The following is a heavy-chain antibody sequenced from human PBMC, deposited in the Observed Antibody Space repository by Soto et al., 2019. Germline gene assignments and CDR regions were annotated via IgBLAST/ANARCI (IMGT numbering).Heavy chain of an antibody. CDR3: AKVQGQYYDFWSGPSIRGYFDY. CDR2: ISGSGGST. V-gene: IGHV3-23*01. J-gene: IGHJ4*02. Sequence: LRLSCAASGFTFSSYAMSWVRQAPGKGLEWVSAISGSGGSTYYADSVKGRFTISRDNSKNTLYLQMNSLRAEDTAVYYCAKVQGQYYDFWSGPSIRGYFDYWGQGTLVTVSS. D-gene: IGHD3-3*01. CDR1: GFTFSSYA.